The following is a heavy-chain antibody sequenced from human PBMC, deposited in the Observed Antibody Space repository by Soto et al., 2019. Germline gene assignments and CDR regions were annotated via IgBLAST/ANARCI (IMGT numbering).Heavy chain of an antibody. CDR3: VRHFASAWAY. D-gene: IGHD6-19*01. V-gene: IGHV5-51*01. J-gene: IGHJ4*02. CDR1: GYSFTNYW. Sequence: PGESLKISCKGSGYSFTNYWIGWVRQMPGKGLEWMGFINPGDSETRYSPSFQGQVTISVDKSITTAYLQWSSLKASDSAMYYCVRHFASAWAYWGPGTLVTVS. CDR2: INPGDSET.